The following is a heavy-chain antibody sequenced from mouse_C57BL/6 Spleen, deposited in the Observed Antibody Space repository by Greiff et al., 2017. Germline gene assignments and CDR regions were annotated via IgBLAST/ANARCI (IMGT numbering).Heavy chain of an antibody. D-gene: IGHD1-1*01. J-gene: IGHJ2*01. V-gene: IGHV1-69*01. Sequence: QVQLQQSGAELVMPGASVKLSCKASGYTFTSYWMHWVKQRPGQGLEWIGEIDPSDSYTNYNQKFKGKSTLTVDKSSSTAYMQLSSLTSEDSAVYYCARVTTVVGDYWGQGTTLTVSS. CDR1: GYTFTSYW. CDR3: ARVTTVVGDY. CDR2: IDPSDSYT.